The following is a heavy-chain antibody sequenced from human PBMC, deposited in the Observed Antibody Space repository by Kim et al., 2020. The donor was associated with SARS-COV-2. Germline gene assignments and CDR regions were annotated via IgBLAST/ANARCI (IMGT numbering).Heavy chain of an antibody. CDR3: ARGRGNYYYYMDV. Sequence: YADSVKGRFTISRDNAKNSLYLQMNSLRAEETALYYSARGRGNYYYYMDVWGKGTTGTVSS. J-gene: IGHJ6*03. V-gene: IGHV3-20*03.